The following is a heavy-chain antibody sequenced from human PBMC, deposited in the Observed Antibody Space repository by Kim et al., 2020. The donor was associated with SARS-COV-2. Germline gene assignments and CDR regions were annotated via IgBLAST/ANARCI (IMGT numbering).Heavy chain of an antibody. CDR3: ARAPDYDFWEHYYGSGSYYDCPYTHLDD. J-gene: IGHJ4*02. CDR2: INPSGGST. V-gene: IGHV1-46*01. CDR1: GYTFTSYY. Sequence: ASVKVSCKASGYTFTSYYMHWVRQAPGQGLEWMGLINPSGGSTSYAQKFQGRVTMTRDTSTSTVYMELSSLRSEDTAVYYCARAPDYDFWEHYYGSGSYYDCPYTHLDDWGQGTLVTVSS. D-gene: IGHD3-10*01.